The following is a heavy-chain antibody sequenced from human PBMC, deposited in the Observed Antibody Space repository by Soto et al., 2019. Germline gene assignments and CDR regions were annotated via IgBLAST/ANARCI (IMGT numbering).Heavy chain of an antibody. J-gene: IGHJ6*02. Sequence: GGSLRLSCAASGFTFSSYAMHWVRQAPGKGLEWVAVISYDGSNKYYADSVKGRFTISRDNSKNTLYLQMNSLRAEDTAVYFCARDSQRGSLYYYYGMDVWGQGTTVTVSS. CDR1: GFTFSSYA. CDR3: ARDSQRGSLYYYYGMDV. D-gene: IGHD1-26*01. V-gene: IGHV3-30-3*01. CDR2: ISYDGSNK.